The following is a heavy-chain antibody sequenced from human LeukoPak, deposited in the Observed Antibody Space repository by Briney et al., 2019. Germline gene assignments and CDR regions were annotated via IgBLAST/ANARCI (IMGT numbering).Heavy chain of an antibody. D-gene: IGHD4-23*01. CDR2: INHSGMT. V-gene: IGHV4-38-2*02. CDR1: SYSISSDYF. CDR3: ARDRGRTVADAFDI. J-gene: IGHJ3*02. Sequence: KPSETLSLTCTVSSYSISSDYFWGWIRQPPGKGLEWIGSINHSGMTYYNPSLKSRVSISVDTSKNQFSLKLSSVTAADTAVYYCARDRGRTVADAFDIWGQGTRVTVSS.